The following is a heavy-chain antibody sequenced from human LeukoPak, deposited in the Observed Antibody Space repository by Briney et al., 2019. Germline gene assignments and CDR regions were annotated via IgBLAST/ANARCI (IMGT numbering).Heavy chain of an antibody. CDR1: GYTFTGYY. CDR3: APSDYYDSSGYFRN. CDR2: INPNSGGT. J-gene: IGHJ4*02. D-gene: IGHD3-22*01. V-gene: IGHV1-2*02. Sequence: GASGKVSCKASGYTFTGYYMHWVRQAPGQGLEWMGWINPNSGGTNYAQKFQGRVTMTRDTSISTAYMELSRLRSDDTAVYYCAPSDYYDSSGYFRNWGQGTLVTVSS.